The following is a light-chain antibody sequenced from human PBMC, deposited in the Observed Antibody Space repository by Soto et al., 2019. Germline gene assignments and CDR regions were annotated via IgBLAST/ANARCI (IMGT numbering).Light chain of an antibody. J-gene: IGKJ5*01. CDR3: QQYEDIPPT. Sequence: DIQMTQSPSSLTASVGDSVTITCQASQDITNYLNWYQHKTGKAPKLLIYDASNLEPGVPSRFSGRGSGRDFTFTISSLQPEDTATYYCQQYEDIPPTFGQGTRLDIK. CDR2: DAS. V-gene: IGKV1-33*01. CDR1: QDITNY.